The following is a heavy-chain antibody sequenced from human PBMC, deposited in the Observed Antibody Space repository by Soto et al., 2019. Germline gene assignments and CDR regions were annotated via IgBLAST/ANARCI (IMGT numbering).Heavy chain of an antibody. V-gene: IGHV4-30-4*01. CDR1: GGSITSGDYY. Sequence: QVQLQESGPGLVKPSQTLSLTCTVSGGSITSGDYYWTWIRHPPGKGLEYIGYIYDSATTYYHPSLKSHVTISVDTSKNHVCLKLSSVTAAATAVYYGGRGLCGVDCYPPDSWGQGTLVTVSS. CDR3: GRGLCGVDCYPPDS. J-gene: IGHJ4*02. D-gene: IGHD2-21*02. CDR2: IYDSATT.